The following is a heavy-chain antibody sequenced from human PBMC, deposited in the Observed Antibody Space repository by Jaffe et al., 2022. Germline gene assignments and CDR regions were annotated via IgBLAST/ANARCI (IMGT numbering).Heavy chain of an antibody. CDR2: INPSGGGT. J-gene: IGHJ3*02. D-gene: IGHD6-13*01. CDR1: GYTFTTYY. Sequence: QVQLVQSGAEVKKPGASAKVSCKASGYTFTTYYIHWVRQAPGQGLEWMGVINPSGGGTSYAQKFQGRLTMTRDTSTTTVYMDLSSLTSEDTAMYYCARVSCTSSWYCAFHIWGQGTMVTVSS. V-gene: IGHV1-46*01. CDR3: ARVSCTSSWYCAFHI.